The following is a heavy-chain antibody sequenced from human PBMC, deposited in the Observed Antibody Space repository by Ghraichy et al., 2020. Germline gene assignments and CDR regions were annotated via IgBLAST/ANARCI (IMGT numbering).Heavy chain of an antibody. J-gene: IGHJ5*02. D-gene: IGHD2-2*01. CDR3: ARATRGWFDP. CDR1: AFTVSSNY. CDR2: VYVGDKT. Sequence: LRPPLPASAFTVSSNYVTWVRQAPGKGLEWVSVVYVGDKTYYADSVRGRFTISRDTSKNTLYLQMDSLRAEDTAMYYCARATRGWFDPWGQGTLVTVSS. V-gene: IGHV3-53*01.